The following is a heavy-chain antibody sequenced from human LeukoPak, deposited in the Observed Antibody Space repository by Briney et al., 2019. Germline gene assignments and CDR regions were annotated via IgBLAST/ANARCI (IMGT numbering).Heavy chain of an antibody. V-gene: IGHV3-21*01. D-gene: IGHD4-17*01. CDR3: VRGSYGAYDY. CDR2: ISSDSSYI. CDR1: GFTFSRYT. Sequence: GGSLRLSCAGSGFTFSRYTFNWVRQAPGKGLEWVSSISSDSSYIYYADAVHGRFTVSRDNAKYSLYLQMNSLRAEDTAVYYCVRGSYGAYDYWGQGSLVTVSS. J-gene: IGHJ4*02.